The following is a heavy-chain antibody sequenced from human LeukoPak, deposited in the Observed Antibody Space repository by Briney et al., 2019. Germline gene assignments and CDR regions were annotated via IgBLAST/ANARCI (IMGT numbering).Heavy chain of an antibody. CDR2: VSSGFHA. CDR1: GFTLGSHD. CDR3: VREARGYHYTYFNY. V-gene: IGHV3-13*01. D-gene: IGHD5-18*01. Sequence: GGSLRLSCTASGFTLGSHDMHWVRQSPGQGLEWVAAVSSGFHAFFADSVQGRFTVSREDARNSLYLQMNSLRAGDTAVYYCVREARGYHYTYFNYWGQGTLVTVSS. J-gene: IGHJ4*02.